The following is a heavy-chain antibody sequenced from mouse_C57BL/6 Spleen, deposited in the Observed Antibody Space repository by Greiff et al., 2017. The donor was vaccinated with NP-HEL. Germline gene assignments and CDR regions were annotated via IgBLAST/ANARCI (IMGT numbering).Heavy chain of an antibody. J-gene: IGHJ4*01. CDR2: INPNNGGT. CDR3: ARRYYGSSLGDY. Sequence: EVQLQQSGPELVKPGASVKIPCKASGYTFTDYNMDWVKQSHGKSLEWIGDINPNNGGTIYNQKFKGKATLTVDKSSSTANMELRSLTSEDTAVYYCARRYYGSSLGDYWGQGTSVTVSS. D-gene: IGHD1-1*01. CDR1: GYTFTDYN. V-gene: IGHV1-18*01.